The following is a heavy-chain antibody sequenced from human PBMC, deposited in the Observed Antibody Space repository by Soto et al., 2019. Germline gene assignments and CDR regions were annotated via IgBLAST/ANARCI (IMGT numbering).Heavy chain of an antibody. D-gene: IGHD2-2*01. CDR1: GGSISSGGYS. CDR2: FYYSGST. CDR3: ARLGGYCTITSCYGYYGMDV. J-gene: IGHJ6*02. V-gene: IGHV4-39*01. Sequence: KPSETLSLTCAVSGGSISSGGYSWGWIRQPPGKGLEWIGTFYYSGSTYYNPSLESRVTISVDTSKNQFSLKVSSVTAADTAVYYCARLGGYCTITSCYGYYGMDVWGQGTTVTVSS.